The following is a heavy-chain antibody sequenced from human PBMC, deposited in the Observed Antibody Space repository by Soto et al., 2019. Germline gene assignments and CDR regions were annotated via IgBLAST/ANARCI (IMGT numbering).Heavy chain of an antibody. Sequence: GGSLRLSCAASGFTFSTYWMTWVRQAPGKGLEWVANIKQDGSEEYYVDSVKGRLTISRDNAKNSLYLQMRSVRAEDTAVYFCARVPRNGDYLDYWGQGTLVTVS. CDR1: GFTFSTYW. J-gene: IGHJ4*02. V-gene: IGHV3-7*03. CDR2: IKQDGSEE. CDR3: ARVPRNGDYLDY. D-gene: IGHD4-17*01.